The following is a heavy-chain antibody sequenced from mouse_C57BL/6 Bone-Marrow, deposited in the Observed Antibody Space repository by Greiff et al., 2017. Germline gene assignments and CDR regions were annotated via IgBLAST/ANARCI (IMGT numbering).Heavy chain of an antibody. Sequence: QVQLQQPGAELVKPGASVKLSCKASGYTFTSYWMHWVKQRPGRGLEWIGRIDPNSGGTKYTEKFKSQATLTVDKPSSTAYMPLSRLTSEDSAVYYCARSGGYYPHFDYWGQGTTLTVSA. D-gene: IGHD2-3*01. CDR1: GYTFTSYW. CDR2: IDPNSGGT. V-gene: IGHV1-72*01. CDR3: ARSGGYYPHFDY. J-gene: IGHJ2*01.